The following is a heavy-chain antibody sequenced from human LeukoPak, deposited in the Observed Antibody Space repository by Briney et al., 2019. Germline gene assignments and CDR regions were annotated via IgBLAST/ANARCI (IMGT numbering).Heavy chain of an antibody. J-gene: IGHJ6*02. CDR3: ATGRFFDV. CDR2: VTATGEAT. V-gene: IGHV3-23*01. CDR1: GFTFSSYA. Sequence: GGSLRLSCAASGFTFSSYAMSWIRQGPGLGLEWVSLVTATGEATFYADPVKGRFTISRDNSKNTLYLQMSNLRAEDTAVYYCATGRFFDVWGQGTTVTVTS. D-gene: IGHD3-3*01.